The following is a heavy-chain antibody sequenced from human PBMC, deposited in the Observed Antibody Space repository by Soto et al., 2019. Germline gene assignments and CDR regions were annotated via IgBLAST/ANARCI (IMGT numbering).Heavy chain of an antibody. CDR3: AHRRSLIFGVVIPGRAAFDI. J-gene: IGHJ3*02. CDR2: IYWDDDK. D-gene: IGHD3-3*01. Sequence: QITLKESGPTLVKPTQTLTLTCTFSGFSLSTSGVGVGWIRQPPGKALEWLALIYWDDDKRYSPSLKSRLTITKDTSKNQVVLTMTNMDPVDTATYYCAHRRSLIFGVVIPGRAAFDIWGQGTMVTVSS. V-gene: IGHV2-5*02. CDR1: GFSLSTSGVG.